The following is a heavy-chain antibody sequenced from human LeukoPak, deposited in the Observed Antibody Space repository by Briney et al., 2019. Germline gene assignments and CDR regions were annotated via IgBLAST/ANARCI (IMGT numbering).Heavy chain of an antibody. Sequence: PGGSLRLSCAASGFTFSDYYMSWIRQAPGKGLEWVAVISYDGSNKYYADSVKGRFTISRDNSKNTLYLQMNSLRGEDTAVYYCARIPRTWLRFPYFDYWGQGTLVTVSS. CDR1: GFTFSDYY. D-gene: IGHD5-12*01. V-gene: IGHV3-30-3*01. CDR2: ISYDGSNK. J-gene: IGHJ4*02. CDR3: ARIPRTWLRFPYFDY.